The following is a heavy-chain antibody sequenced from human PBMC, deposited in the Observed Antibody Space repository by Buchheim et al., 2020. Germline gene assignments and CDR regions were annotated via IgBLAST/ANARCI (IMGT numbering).Heavy chain of an antibody. CDR3: AKGRYYLAVAGTLGET. V-gene: IGHV3-30*18. CDR1: GFTFSTYG. J-gene: IGHJ4*02. Sequence: QEQLVESGGGVVQPGRSLRLSCAASGFTFSTYGMHWVRQAPGKGLEWVALILHDGSKKYYADSVKGRFTISRDNSNNTLYLQMNSLRVEDTAVYYCAKGRYYLAVAGTLGETWGQGTL. D-gene: IGHD6-19*01. CDR2: ILHDGSKK.